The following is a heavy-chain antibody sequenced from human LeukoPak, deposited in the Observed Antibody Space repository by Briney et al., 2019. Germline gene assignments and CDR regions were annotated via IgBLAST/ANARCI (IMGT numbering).Heavy chain of an antibody. D-gene: IGHD6-19*01. CDR2: IKQDGSEK. J-gene: IGHJ4*02. CDR3: ARDSSGPDY. Sequence: GGSLRLSCAASGFTFSSFWMSWVRQAPGKGLEWVANIKQDGSEKNYVGSVKGRFTISRDNAKNSLFLQMNSLRAEDTAVYFCARDSSGPDYWGQGTLVTVSS. CDR1: GFTFSSFW. V-gene: IGHV3-7*01.